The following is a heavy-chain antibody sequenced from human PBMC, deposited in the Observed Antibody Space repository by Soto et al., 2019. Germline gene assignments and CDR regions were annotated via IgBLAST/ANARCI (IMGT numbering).Heavy chain of an antibody. J-gene: IGHJ3*02. Sequence: ASVKVSCKASGYTFTSYGISWVRQAPGQGLEWMGWISAYNGNTNYAQKLQGRVTMTTYTSTSTAYMELRSLRSDDTAVYYCARADIGGVVARIGLGAFEIWGQATMVTVSS. V-gene: IGHV1-18*01. CDR3: ARADIGGVVARIGLGAFEI. D-gene: IGHD2-15*01. CDR2: ISAYNGNT. CDR1: GYTFTSYG.